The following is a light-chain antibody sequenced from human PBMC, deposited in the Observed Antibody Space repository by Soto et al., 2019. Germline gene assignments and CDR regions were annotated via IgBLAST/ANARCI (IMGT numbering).Light chain of an antibody. CDR3: HQYGSSPAT. J-gene: IGKJ1*01. CDR1: PSVSSSY. V-gene: IGKV3-20*01. Sequence: EIVLTQSPGTLSLSPGASAPLSGRASPSVSSSYLAWYQQRRGQAPRLLIYGATSRATGIPDRFSGSGSGTDFTLTISSLQPEDFAVYYCHQYGSSPATFGQGTKVDIK. CDR2: GAT.